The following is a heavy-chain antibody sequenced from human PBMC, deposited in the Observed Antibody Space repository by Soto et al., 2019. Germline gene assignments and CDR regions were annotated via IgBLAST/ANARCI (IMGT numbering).Heavy chain of an antibody. Sequence: GGSLRLSCAASGVTFCSSAMTGSRQAPGKGLEWVSAISGSGGSTYYADSVQGRFTISRDNSKNTLYLQMNSLRAEDTAVYYCAKDHDFRHNWFDPWGQGTLVTVSS. J-gene: IGHJ5*02. CDR2: ISGSGGST. CDR3: AKDHDFRHNWFDP. CDR1: GVTFCSSA. V-gene: IGHV3-23*01. D-gene: IGHD1-1*01.